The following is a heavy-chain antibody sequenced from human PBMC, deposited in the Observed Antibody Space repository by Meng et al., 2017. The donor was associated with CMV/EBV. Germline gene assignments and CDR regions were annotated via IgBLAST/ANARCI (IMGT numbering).Heavy chain of an antibody. CDR2: IYYSGST. V-gene: IGHV4-59*01. J-gene: IGHJ6*02. D-gene: IGHD2-8*01. CDR1: GGSISSYY. Sequence: SETLSLTCTVSGGSISSYYWSWIRQPPGKGLEWIGYIYYSGSTNYNPSLKSRVTLSVDTSKNQFSLKLSSVTAADTAVYYCARMLAPVYGMDVWGQGTTVTVSS. CDR3: ARMLAPVYGMDV.